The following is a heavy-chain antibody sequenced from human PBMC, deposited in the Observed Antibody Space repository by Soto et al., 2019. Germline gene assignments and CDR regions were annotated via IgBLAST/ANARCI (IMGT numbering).Heavy chain of an antibody. J-gene: IGHJ4*02. CDR2: IWYDGNNK. CDR1: GFTFSNYG. Sequence: GGSLRLSCAESGFTFSNYGMHWVRQAPGKGLEWVAVIWYDGNNKYYADSVKGRFTISRDNSNNTLYVQMTSLRAEDTAVYYCARGLHSLFDYWGQGTLVTVSS. CDR3: ARGLHSLFDY. D-gene: IGHD2-21*01. V-gene: IGHV3-33*01.